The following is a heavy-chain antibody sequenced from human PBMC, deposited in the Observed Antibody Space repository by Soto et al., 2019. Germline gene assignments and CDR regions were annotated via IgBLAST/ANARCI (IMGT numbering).Heavy chain of an antibody. V-gene: IGHV4-59*01. CDR2: FYYSGST. J-gene: IGHJ4*02. Sequence: QVQLQESGPGLVKPSETLSLTCTVSGGSISSYYWSWIRQPPGKGLEWIGYFYYSGSTNYNPSLKSRVTISVDTSKNQFSLKLSSVTAADTAVYYCARRWGMGFDYWGQGTLVTVSS. CDR1: GGSISSYY. D-gene: IGHD3-16*01. CDR3: ARRWGMGFDY.